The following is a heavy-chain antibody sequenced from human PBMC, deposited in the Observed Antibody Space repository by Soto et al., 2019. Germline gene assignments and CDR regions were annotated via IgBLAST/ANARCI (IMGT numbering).Heavy chain of an antibody. Sequence: HPGGSLRLSCAASGFTFSSYAMHWVRQAPGKGLEWVAVISYDGSNKYYADSVKGRFTISRDNSKNTLYLQMNSLRAEDTAVYYCARDTTMAKTQSTEYYYYYYGMDVWGQGTTVTVSS. CDR3: ARDTTMAKTQSTEYYYYYYGMDV. V-gene: IGHV3-30-3*01. J-gene: IGHJ6*02. CDR2: ISYDGSNK. D-gene: IGHD3-10*01. CDR1: GFTFSSYA.